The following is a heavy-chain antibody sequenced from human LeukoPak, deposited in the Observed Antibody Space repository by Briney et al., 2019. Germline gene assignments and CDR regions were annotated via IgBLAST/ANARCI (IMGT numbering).Heavy chain of an antibody. J-gene: IGHJ4*02. CDR2: IIPIFGTA. CDR1: GYTFTSYA. Sequence: ASVKVSCKASGYTFTSYAMNWVRQAPGQGLEWMGGIIPIFGTANYAQKFQGRVTITADESTSTAYMELSSLRSEDTAVYYCASSGSVIGVPRGSEGECHYWGQGALVTVSS. D-gene: IGHD3-10*01. V-gene: IGHV1-69*13. CDR3: ASSGSVIGVPRGSEGECHY.